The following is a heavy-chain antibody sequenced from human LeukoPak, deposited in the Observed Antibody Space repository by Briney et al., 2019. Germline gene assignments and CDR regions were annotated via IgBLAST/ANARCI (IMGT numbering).Heavy chain of an antibody. CDR2: IYYSGST. CDR3: ARHRSITMVRGVIGWFDP. D-gene: IGHD3-10*01. J-gene: IGHJ5*02. CDR1: GGSISSYY. V-gene: IGHV4-59*08. Sequence: SETLSLTCTVSGGSISSYYWSWIRQPPGKGLEWIGYIYYSGSTNYNPSLKSRVTISVDTSKNQFSLKLSSVTAADTAVYYCARHRSITMVRGVIGWFDPWGQETLVTASS.